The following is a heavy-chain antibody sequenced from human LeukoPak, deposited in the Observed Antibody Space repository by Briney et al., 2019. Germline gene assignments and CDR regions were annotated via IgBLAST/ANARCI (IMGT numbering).Heavy chain of an antibody. V-gene: IGHV3-30-3*01. CDR2: ISYDGSDK. CDR1: GFTFSSYA. D-gene: IGHD6-19*01. Sequence: GGSLRLSCAASGFTFSSYAMHWVRQAPGKGLEWVAIISYDGSDKYYADSVKGRLTISRDNSKSTLYLQMISLRTEDTAVYYCARADGSVAGPPSGRWGQGTLVTVSS. J-gene: IGHJ4*02. CDR3: ARADGSVAGPPSGR.